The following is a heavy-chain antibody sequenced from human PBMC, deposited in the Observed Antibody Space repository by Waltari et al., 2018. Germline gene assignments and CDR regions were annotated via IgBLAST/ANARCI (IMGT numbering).Heavy chain of an antibody. D-gene: IGHD2-15*01. CDR2: ISWDGGST. CDR1: GFTFDDYT. J-gene: IGHJ6*02. CDR3: AKDIDKSVVAATPNYYYYGMDV. Sequence: EVQLVESGGVVVQPGGSLRLSCAASGFTFDDYTMHWVRQAPGKGLEWVSLISWDGGSTYYADSVKGRFTISRDNSKNSLYLQMNSLRTEDTALYYCAKDIDKSVVAATPNYYYYGMDVWGQGTTVTVSS. V-gene: IGHV3-43*01.